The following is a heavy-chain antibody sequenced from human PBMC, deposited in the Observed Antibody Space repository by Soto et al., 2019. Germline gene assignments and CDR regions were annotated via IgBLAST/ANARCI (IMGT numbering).Heavy chain of an antibody. J-gene: IGHJ3*01. V-gene: IGHV3-48*01. CDR3: ARDQLYYNDISGRPLNAFDV. CDR2: IGIGSSTK. Sequence: EVDLVESGGGLVQSGGSLRLSCAASGFTFRNYGMNWVRQAPGKGLEWVSYIGIGSSTKYYADSVKGRFTISRDNAKNAXYXXMNSLRAEDTAVYYCARDQLYYNDISGRPLNAFDVWGQGTMVTVSS. D-gene: IGHD3-22*01. CDR1: GFTFRNYG.